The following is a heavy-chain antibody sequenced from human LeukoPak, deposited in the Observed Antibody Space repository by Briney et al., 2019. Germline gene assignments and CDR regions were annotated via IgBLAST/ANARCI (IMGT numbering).Heavy chain of an antibody. D-gene: IGHD6-13*01. CDR2: ISSSSSYI. CDR1: GFTFSSYS. V-gene: IGHV3-21*04. J-gene: IGHJ6*02. CDR3: AKGNIAAAGYYYYGMDV. Sequence: GGSLRLSCAASGFTFSSYSMNWVRQAPGKGLEWVSSISSSSSYIYYADSVKGRFTISRDNAKNTLYLQMNSLRAEDTAVYYCAKGNIAAAGYYYYGMDVWGQGTTVTVSS.